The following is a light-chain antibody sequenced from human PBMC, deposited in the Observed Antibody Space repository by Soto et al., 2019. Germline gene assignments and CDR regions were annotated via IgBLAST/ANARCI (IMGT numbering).Light chain of an antibody. CDR2: RNN. CDR3: QSYDSSLSAYV. CDR1: SSNIGAGYD. Sequence: QSVLTQPPSVSGAPGQRVTISCIGSSSNIGAGYDVHWYQQLPGTAPKLLIFRNNNRPSGVPDRFSGSKSGTSASLAITGLQAEDEADYYCQSYDSSLSAYVFATGTKVTVL. V-gene: IGLV1-40*01. J-gene: IGLJ1*01.